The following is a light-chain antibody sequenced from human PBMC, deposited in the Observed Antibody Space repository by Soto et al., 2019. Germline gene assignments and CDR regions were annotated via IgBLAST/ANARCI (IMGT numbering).Light chain of an antibody. V-gene: IGKV3-20*01. J-gene: IGKJ1*01. Sequence: EIVLTQSPATLSLSPGERATFSCRASQSVSSSFLAWYQQKPGQAPRLLIYGASSRATGIPDRFSGSGSGTDFTLTISRLEPEDFAVYYCHQYGSSPATFGQGTKVDIK. CDR1: QSVSSSF. CDR3: HQYGSSPAT. CDR2: GAS.